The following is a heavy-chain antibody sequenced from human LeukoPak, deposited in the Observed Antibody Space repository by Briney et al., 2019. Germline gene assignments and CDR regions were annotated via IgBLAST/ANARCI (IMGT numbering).Heavy chain of an antibody. CDR3: AKDARYAGFSPLYYFDY. CDR1: GFTFSSYG. D-gene: IGHD3-16*01. J-gene: IGHJ4*02. V-gene: IGHV3-30*18. Sequence: GGSLRLSCAASGFTFSSYGMHWVRQAPGKGLEWVAVISYDGSNKYYADSVKGRLTISRDNSKNTLYLQMNSLRAEDTAVYYCAKDARYAGFSPLYYFDYWGQGTLVTVSS. CDR2: ISYDGSNK.